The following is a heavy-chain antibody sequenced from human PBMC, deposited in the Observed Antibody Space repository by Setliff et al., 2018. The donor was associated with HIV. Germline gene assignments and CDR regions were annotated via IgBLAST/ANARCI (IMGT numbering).Heavy chain of an antibody. D-gene: IGHD3-10*01. CDR1: GFTLSNYW. J-gene: IGHJ4*02. CDR2: IKQDGSER. V-gene: IGHV3-7*01. Sequence: GESLKISCAASGFTLSNYWMSWVRQAPGKGLEWVANIKQDGSERFYVDSVKGRFSISRDNAKNSLYLQMNSLRAEDTAVYYCAREVWSEDDNWGQGTLVTVSS. CDR3: AREVWSEDDN.